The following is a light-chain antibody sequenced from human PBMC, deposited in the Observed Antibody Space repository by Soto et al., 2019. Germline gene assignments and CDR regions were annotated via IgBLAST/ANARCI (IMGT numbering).Light chain of an antibody. CDR1: QSLLHSNGYNY. Sequence: DIVMTQSPLSLPVTPGEPASISCRSSQSLLHSNGYNYLDWYLQKPGQSPQLLIYLGSNRASGVPDRFSGSRSGTDFTPKISRVEAEDVGVYYCMQALQTPPTFGQGTRLEIK. CDR3: MQALQTPPT. V-gene: IGKV2-28*01. CDR2: LGS. J-gene: IGKJ5*01.